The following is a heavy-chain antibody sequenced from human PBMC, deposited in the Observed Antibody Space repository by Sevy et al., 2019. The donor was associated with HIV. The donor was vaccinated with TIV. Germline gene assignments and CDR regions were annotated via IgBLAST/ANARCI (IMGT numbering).Heavy chain of an antibody. D-gene: IGHD3-22*01. J-gene: IGHJ4*02. CDR1: GFTFSSYG. CDR2: IRDDGSNK. Sequence: GGSLRLSCAASGFTFSSYGMHWVRQAPGKGLEWVAFIRDDGSNKYYADSVKGRFTISRDNSKNTLYLQMNSLRAEDTAVYYCAELAYDSSGGLFDYWGQGTLVTVSS. CDR3: AELAYDSSGGLFDY. V-gene: IGHV3-30*02.